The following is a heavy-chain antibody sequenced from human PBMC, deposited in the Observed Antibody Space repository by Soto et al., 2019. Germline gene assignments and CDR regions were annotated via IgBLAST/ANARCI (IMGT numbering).Heavy chain of an antibody. CDR1: GGSISSNSYY. CDR2: IYYSGST. Sequence: ASETLSLTCTVSGGSISSNSYYWGWIRQPPGKGLQWIGSIYYSGSTYYNPSLKSRVTISVDTSKSQFSLNLSSVTAADTAVYYCASISAYSSSWSKFDYWGQGTLVTVS. D-gene: IGHD6-13*01. CDR3: ASISAYSSSWSKFDY. J-gene: IGHJ4*02. V-gene: IGHV4-39*01.